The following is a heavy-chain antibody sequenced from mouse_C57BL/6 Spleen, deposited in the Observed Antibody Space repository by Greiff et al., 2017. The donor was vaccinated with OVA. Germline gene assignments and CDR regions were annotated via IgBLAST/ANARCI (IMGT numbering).Heavy chain of an antibody. CDR3: ARTLQGWFAY. CDR2: IYPGDGDT. CDR1: GYAFSSSW. Sequence: VQVVESGPELVKPGASVKISCKASGYAFSSSWMNWVKQRPGKGLEWIGRIYPGDGDTNYNGKFKGKATLTADKSSSTAYMQLSSLTSEDSAVYFCARTLQGWFAYWGQGTLVTVSA. J-gene: IGHJ3*01. D-gene: IGHD2-10*01. V-gene: IGHV1-82*01.